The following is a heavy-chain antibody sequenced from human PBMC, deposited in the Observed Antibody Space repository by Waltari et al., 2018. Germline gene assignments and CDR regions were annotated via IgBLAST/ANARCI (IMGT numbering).Heavy chain of an antibody. J-gene: IGHJ5*02. D-gene: IGHD3-16*01. V-gene: IGHV4-4*07. CDR2: IYTSGST. CDR1: GGSISSYY. CDR3: ARDISLGALYRVSDWFDP. Sequence: QVQLQESGPGLVKPSETLSLTCTVSGGSISSYYWSWIRQPAGQGLEWIGRIYTSGSTNSTPSLKSRVTMSVDTSKNQFSLKLSSVTAADTAVYYCARDISLGALYRVSDWFDPWGQGTLVTVSS.